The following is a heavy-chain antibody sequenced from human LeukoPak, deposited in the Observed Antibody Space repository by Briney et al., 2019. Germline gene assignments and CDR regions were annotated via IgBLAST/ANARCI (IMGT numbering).Heavy chain of an antibody. V-gene: IGHV4-30-4*01. Sequence: PSQTLSLTCTVSGGSISSSDYNWSWIRQHPGKGLEWIGYMYYSGSTYYNPSLRSRLSISVDTSRNQFSLKLSSVTAADTAVYYCARRRGYYYDSSGYSLYFDYWGQGTLVTVSS. CDR3: ARRRGYYYDSSGYSLYFDY. J-gene: IGHJ4*02. CDR1: GGSISSSDYN. CDR2: MYYSGST. D-gene: IGHD3-22*01.